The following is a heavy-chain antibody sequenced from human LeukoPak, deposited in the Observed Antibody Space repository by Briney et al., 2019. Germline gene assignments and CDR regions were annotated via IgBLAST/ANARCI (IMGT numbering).Heavy chain of an antibody. J-gene: IGHJ4*02. V-gene: IGHV4-34*01. CDR3: ARVKLRLGYFDY. D-gene: IGHD3-16*01. CDR2: INHSGST. CDR1: GGSFSGYY. Sequence: SETLSLTCAVYGGSFSGYYWSWIRQPPGKGLEWIGEINHSGSTNYNPSLKSRVTISVDTSKNQLSLKLSSVTAADTAVYYCARVKLRLGYFDYWGQGTLVTVSS.